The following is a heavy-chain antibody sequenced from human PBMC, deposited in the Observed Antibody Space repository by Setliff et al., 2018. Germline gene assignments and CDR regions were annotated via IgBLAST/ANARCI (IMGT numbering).Heavy chain of an antibody. Sequence: PSETLSLTCNVSGGSVSSTSHYWGWIRQPPGKGMEWIGSVYYSGYTYYNPSLQSRVTISVDKSKNQFSMKLTSVTAADTAVYYCARVDFTMIQGVLGLWGQGTLVTVSS. D-gene: IGHD3-10*01. V-gene: IGHV4-39*07. J-gene: IGHJ1*01. CDR1: GGSVSSTSHY. CDR2: VYYSGYT. CDR3: ARVDFTMIQGVLGL.